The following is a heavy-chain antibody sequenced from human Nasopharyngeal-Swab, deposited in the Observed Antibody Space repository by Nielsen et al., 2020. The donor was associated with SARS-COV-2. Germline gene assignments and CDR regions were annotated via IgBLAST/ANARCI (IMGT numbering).Heavy chain of an antibody. CDR2: ISYDGSNK. CDR3: AKHSGWYYFDY. V-gene: IGHV3-30*18. D-gene: IGHD6-19*01. J-gene: IGHJ4*02. Sequence: VRQAPGKGLEWVAVISYDGSNKDYADSVKGRFTISRDNSKNTLYLQMNSLRAEDTAVYYCAKHSGWYYFDYWGQGTLVTVSS.